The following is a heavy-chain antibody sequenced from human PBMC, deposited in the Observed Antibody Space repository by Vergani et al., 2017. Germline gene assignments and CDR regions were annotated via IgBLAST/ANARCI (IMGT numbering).Heavy chain of an antibody. J-gene: IGHJ4*02. CDR2: INHSGST. D-gene: IGHD3-10*01. CDR1: GGSFSGYY. Sequence: QVQLPQWGAGLLKPSETLSLTCAVYGGSFSGYYWSWIRQPPGKGLEWIGEINHSGSTNYNPSLKSRVTISVDTSKNQFSLKLSSVTAADTAVYYCARGPRTSYYGSGSPPPFDYWGQGTLVTVSS. CDR3: ARGPRTSYYGSGSPPPFDY. V-gene: IGHV4-34*01.